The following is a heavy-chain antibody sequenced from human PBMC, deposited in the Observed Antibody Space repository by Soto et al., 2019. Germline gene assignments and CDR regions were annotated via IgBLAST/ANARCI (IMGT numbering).Heavy chain of an antibody. J-gene: IGHJ4*02. CDR3: TTQKTMIVVVYYFDY. Sequence: GGSLRLSCAASGFTFSNAWMSWVRQAPGKGLEWVGRIKSKTDGGTTDYAAPVKGRFTISRDDSKNTLYLQMNSLKTEDTAVYCCTTQKTMIVVVYYFDYWGQGTLVTVSS. CDR1: GFTFSNAW. V-gene: IGHV3-15*01. D-gene: IGHD3-22*01. CDR2: IKSKTDGGTT.